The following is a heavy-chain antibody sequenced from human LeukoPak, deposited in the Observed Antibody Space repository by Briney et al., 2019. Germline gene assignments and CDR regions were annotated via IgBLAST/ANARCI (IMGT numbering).Heavy chain of an antibody. D-gene: IGHD1-14*01. V-gene: IGHV3-21*01. CDR2: ISSSSYI. CDR3: AKDQEPVVPVAMGDY. CDR1: GFTFSSYS. Sequence: GGSLRLSCAASGFTFSSYSMNWVRQAPGKGLEWVSSISSSSYIYYADSVKGRFTISRDNAKNSLYLQMNSLRPEDTAVYYCAKDQEPVVPVAMGDYWGQGTLVTVSS. J-gene: IGHJ4*02.